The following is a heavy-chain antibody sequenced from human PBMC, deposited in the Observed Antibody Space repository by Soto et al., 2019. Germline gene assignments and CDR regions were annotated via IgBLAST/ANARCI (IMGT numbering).Heavy chain of an antibody. J-gene: IGHJ4*02. CDR1: GGSISSYY. D-gene: IGHD7-27*01. V-gene: IGHV4-59*08. Sequence: SETLSLTCTVSGGSISSYYWSWIRQPPGKGLEWIGYIYYSGSTNYNPSLKSRVTISVDTSKNQFSLKLSSVTAADTAVYYCARRWGSYFDFWGQGTLVTVSS. CDR2: IYYSGST. CDR3: ARRWGSYFDF.